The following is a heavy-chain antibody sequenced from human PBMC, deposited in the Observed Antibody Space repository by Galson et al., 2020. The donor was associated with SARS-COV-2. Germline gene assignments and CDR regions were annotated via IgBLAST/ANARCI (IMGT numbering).Heavy chain of an antibody. CDR3: AKAYSGSYSGYFDY. Sequence: GGSLRLSCAASGFTFIFYGMQWVRQAPGKGLEWVAVISYDGSNKYYADSVKGRFTISRDNSKNTLYLQMNSLRAEDTAVYYCAKAYSGSYSGYFDYWGQGTLVTVSS. CDR1: GFTFIFYG. J-gene: IGHJ4*02. CDR2: ISYDGSNK. D-gene: IGHD1-26*01. V-gene: IGHV3-30*18.